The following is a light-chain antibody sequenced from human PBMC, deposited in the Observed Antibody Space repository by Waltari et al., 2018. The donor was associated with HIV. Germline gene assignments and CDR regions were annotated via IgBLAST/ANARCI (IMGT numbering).Light chain of an antibody. Sequence: VLTQSPGTLSVSPGERATLSCRASQRIDTTSLSWYQQKPGQAPRLVIYGASTRASGIPPRVSGSGSGTDFTLTISSLQPEDFASYYCLQDYNLPGAFGQGTRVEIK. J-gene: IGKJ1*01. CDR3: LQDYNLPGA. V-gene: IGKV3D-7*01. CDR1: QRIDTTS. CDR2: GAS.